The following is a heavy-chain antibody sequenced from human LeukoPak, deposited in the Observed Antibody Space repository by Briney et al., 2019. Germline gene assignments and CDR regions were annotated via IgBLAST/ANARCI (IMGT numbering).Heavy chain of an antibody. Sequence: TGGSLRLSCAGSGFTFSNYAMTWVRQAPGKGLEWVSSVSGSGRNTFYPDSVEGRFTISRDNSKNTVYLQMNSLRADDTAVYYCAKGSSSSRPYYFDYWGQGALVTVSS. J-gene: IGHJ4*02. CDR2: VSGSGRNT. CDR1: GFTFSNYA. V-gene: IGHV3-23*01. D-gene: IGHD6-13*01. CDR3: AKGSSSSRPYYFDY.